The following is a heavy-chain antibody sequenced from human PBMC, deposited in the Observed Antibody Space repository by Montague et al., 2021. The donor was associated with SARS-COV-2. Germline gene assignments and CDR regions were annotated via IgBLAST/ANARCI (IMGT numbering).Heavy chain of an antibody. D-gene: IGHD3-9*01. CDR3: ARSYYDILTAYYTPFDY. J-gene: IGHJ4*02. V-gene: IGHV2-70*04. CDR2: MDWDDDK. CDR1: GFSLSTSGMR. Sequence: VKPTKTLTRTCTSSGFSLSTSGMRASWIRKPPGKPLEWLARMDWDDDKFNSTSLKTRLTIPKDTSKNQVVLTMTNMDPVDTATYYCARSYYDILTAYYTPFDYGGQGTLVTVSS.